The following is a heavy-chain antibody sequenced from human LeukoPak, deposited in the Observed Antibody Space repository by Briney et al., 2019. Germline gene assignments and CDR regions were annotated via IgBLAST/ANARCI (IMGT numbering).Heavy chain of an antibody. CDR2: MESDGSKE. CDR1: GFSFASYD. Sequence: GGSLRLSCVASGFSFASYDIHWVRQAPGKGLEWVTFMESDGSKEYYADSVKGRFTISRDNSMNTVNVQMNSLRPEDTAVYYCAKEGSGWYYLDYWGQGTVVTVSA. CDR3: AKEGSGWYYLDY. J-gene: IGHJ4*02. D-gene: IGHD6-19*01. V-gene: IGHV3-30*02.